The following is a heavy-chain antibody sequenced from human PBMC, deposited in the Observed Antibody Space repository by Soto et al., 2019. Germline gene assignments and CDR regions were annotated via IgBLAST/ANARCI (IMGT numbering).Heavy chain of an antibody. Sequence: PSETLSLTCTVSGDSINSYYWSWIRQPPGKGLEWIGYIYYSGSTNYNPSLKSRVTISVDTSKNQFSLKLSSVTAADTAVYYCARYVGNYYYYYMDVWGKGTTVTVSS. J-gene: IGHJ6*03. CDR3: ARYVGNYYYYYMDV. CDR1: GDSINSYY. D-gene: IGHD3-16*01. CDR2: IYYSGST. V-gene: IGHV4-59*01.